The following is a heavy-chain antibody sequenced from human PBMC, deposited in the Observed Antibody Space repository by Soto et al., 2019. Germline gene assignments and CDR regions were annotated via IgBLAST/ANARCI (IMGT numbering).Heavy chain of an antibody. CDR1: GFSLNTRAVG. J-gene: IGHJ3*02. Sequence: QITLKESGPTLVKPTQTLTLTCTFSGFSLNTRAVGVRWIRQPPGKALEWLALINWNDDERYSPSLKDRLTITKDTSSNHVVLTMTNVDPVDTATYYCAHRHDLGGFDIWGQGTTVTVSS. V-gene: IGHV2-5*01. CDR3: AHRHDLGGFDI. CDR2: INWNDDE. D-gene: IGHD2-15*01.